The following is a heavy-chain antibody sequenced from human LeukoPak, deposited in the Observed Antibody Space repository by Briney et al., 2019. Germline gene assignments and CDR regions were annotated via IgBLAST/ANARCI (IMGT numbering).Heavy chain of an antibody. J-gene: IGHJ4*02. CDR3: ARVSGGYSYGSSDY. D-gene: IGHD5-18*01. V-gene: IGHV1-8*01. CDR2: MNPNSGNT. Sequence: ASVKVSCKASGYTFTSYDINWVRQATGQGLEWMGWMNPNSGNTGYAQKFQSRVTMTRDTSIGTAYMELSRLRSDDTAVYYCARVSGGYSYGSSDYWGQGTLVTVSS. CDR1: GYTFTSYD.